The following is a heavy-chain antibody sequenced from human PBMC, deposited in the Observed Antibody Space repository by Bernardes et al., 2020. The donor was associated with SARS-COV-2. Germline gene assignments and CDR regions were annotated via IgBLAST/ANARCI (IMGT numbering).Heavy chain of an antibody. CDR1: GYAFTYRF. J-gene: IGHJ6*02. Sequence: SVKVSCQASGYAFTYRFLHWVRQAPGQAPEWMGCITPFNGNTNNAKKFRDRVTITRDRSTSTAYMELSSLRSEDTAMYYCATGYCPNGVCRDNYGMDVWGQGTTVTVSS. CDR2: ITPFNGNT. CDR3: ATGYCPNGVCRDNYGMDV. D-gene: IGHD2-8*01. V-gene: IGHV1-45*02.